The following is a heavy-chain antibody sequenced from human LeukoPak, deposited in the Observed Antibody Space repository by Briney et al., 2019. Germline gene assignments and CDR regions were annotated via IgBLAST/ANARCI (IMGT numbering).Heavy chain of an antibody. J-gene: IGHJ4*02. CDR3: VRPGIVRATAFDY. D-gene: IGHD1-26*01. CDR1: GGSISSSSFY. V-gene: IGHV4-39*01. Sequence: SSETLSLTCTVSGGSISSSSFYWGWIRQPPGKSLEWIGSFYYTGSTYYNPSLKSRVTISVDTSKNQFSLRLSSVTAADTAFYYCVRPGIVRATAFDYWGQGTLVTVSS. CDR2: FYYTGST.